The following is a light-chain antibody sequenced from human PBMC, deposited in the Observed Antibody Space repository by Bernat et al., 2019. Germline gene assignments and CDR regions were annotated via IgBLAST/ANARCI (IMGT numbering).Light chain of an antibody. J-gene: IGKJ1*01. CDR1: QSVSSN. V-gene: IGKV3-20*01. CDR3: QQHGSSLWT. CDR2: GTS. Sequence: EIVMTQSPATLSVSPGERATLSCRASQSVSSNLAWYQQKPGQAPRLLIYGTSSRATGIPDRFSGSGSGTDFTLSISRLEPEDFAVYYCQQHGSSLWTFGQGTKVEIK.